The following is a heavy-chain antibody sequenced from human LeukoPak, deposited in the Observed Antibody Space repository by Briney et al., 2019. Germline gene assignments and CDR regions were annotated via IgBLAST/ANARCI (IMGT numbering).Heavy chain of an antibody. Sequence: ASVKVSCKASGGTFSSYAISWVRQAPGQGLEWMGGIIPIFGTANYAQKFQGRVTITADESTSTAYMELSSLRSEDTAVYYCARSLRLLEWPVDYWGQGTLVTVSS. CDR2: IIPIFGTA. V-gene: IGHV1-69*13. J-gene: IGHJ4*02. CDR3: ARSLRLLEWPVDY. CDR1: GGTFSSYA. D-gene: IGHD3-3*01.